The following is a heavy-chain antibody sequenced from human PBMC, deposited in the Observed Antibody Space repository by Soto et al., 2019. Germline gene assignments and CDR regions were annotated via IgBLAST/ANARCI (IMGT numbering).Heavy chain of an antibody. V-gene: IGHV3-23*01. CDR1: GFTFSRYA. Sequence: QPGGSLRLSCAASGFTFSRYAMSWVRQAPGTGLEWVSTISGSGSEIHTADSVKGRFTISRDNFKNTLYLQMNSLRAEDTAVYYCVKDAPGGGYLSDPWGQGTLVTVSS. CDR2: ISGSGSEI. CDR3: VKDAPGGGYLSDP. D-gene: IGHD3-22*01. J-gene: IGHJ5*02.